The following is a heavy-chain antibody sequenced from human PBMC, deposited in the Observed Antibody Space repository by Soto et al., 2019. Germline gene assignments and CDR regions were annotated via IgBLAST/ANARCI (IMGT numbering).Heavy chain of an antibody. D-gene: IGHD6-13*01. CDR2: IYYSGNN. Sequence: QVQLQESGPGLVKPSQTLSLTCTVSGGSISSDDFYWSWIRQHPGKGLEWIGYIYYSGNNYYYPYIKRRITILIDTSQNQLSLTLSSVTAADTAVYYCARRSGSSQSWFDPWGQGTLVTVSS. CDR3: ARRSGSSQSWFDP. V-gene: IGHV4-31*03. CDR1: GGSISSDDFY. J-gene: IGHJ5*02.